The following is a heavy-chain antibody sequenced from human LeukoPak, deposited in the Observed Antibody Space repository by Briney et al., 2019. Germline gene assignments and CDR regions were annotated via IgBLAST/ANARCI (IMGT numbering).Heavy chain of an antibody. CDR3: ARGSTYYGILTGYHYYFDY. D-gene: IGHD3-9*01. CDR1: GFTFDDYG. J-gene: IGHJ4*02. Sequence: GGSLRLSCAASGFTFDDYGMSWVRQAPGKGLEWVSGINWNGGSTGYADSVKGRFTISRDNAKNSLYLQMNSLRAEDTALYYCARGSTYYGILTGYHYYFDYWGQGTLVTVSS. V-gene: IGHV3-20*04. CDR2: INWNGGST.